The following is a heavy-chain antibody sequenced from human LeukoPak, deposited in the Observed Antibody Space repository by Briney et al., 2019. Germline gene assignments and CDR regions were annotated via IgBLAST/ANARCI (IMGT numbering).Heavy chain of an antibody. J-gene: IGHJ6*02. CDR1: GGSISSYY. Sequence: SETLSLTCTVSGGSISSYYWSWIRQPPGKGLEWIGYIYYSGSTNYNPSLKSRVTISVDTSKNQFSLKLSSVTAADTAVYYCARLQVVPDAMKWWAVPYYYYGMDVWGQGTTVTVSS. V-gene: IGHV4-59*08. CDR3: ARLQVVPDAMKWWAVPYYYYGMDV. D-gene: IGHD2-2*01. CDR2: IYYSGST.